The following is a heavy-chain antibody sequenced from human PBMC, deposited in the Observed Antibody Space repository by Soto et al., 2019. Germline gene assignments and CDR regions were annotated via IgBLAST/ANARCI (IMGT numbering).Heavy chain of an antibody. Sequence: PGGSLRLSCAASGFTFSSYGMHWVRQAPGKGLEWVAIIWYDGSNKYYADSVKGRFTISRDNSKSTLYLQMDTLRAEDTALYYWARGRPNWNYSLGWFDPWGQGTLVTVSS. CDR3: ARGRPNWNYSLGWFDP. D-gene: IGHD1-7*01. J-gene: IGHJ5*02. CDR1: GFTFSSYG. CDR2: IWYDGSNK. V-gene: IGHV3-33*01.